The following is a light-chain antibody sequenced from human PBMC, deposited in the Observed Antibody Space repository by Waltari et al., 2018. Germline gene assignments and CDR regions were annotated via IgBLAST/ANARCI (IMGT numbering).Light chain of an antibody. CDR3: QSYDYSLRAAV. CDR1: RSNIGADYA. V-gene: IGLV1-40*01. J-gene: IGLJ2*01. Sequence: QSVLTQPPSVSGAPGQRVTISCTGTRSNIGADYAVHWYQQVPGTAPNLLMYVNNNRASGVPARFSGSKSGTSASLAITGLQAEDEADYYCQSYDYSLRAAVFGGGTKLTVL. CDR2: VNN.